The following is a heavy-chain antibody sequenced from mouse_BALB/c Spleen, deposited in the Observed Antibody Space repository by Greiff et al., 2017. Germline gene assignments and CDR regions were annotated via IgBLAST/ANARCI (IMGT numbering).Heavy chain of an antibody. CDR1: GYSITSDYA. J-gene: IGHJ4*01. CDR3: ARGVRYYGPAGAMDY. V-gene: IGHV3-2*02. CDR2: ISYSGST. D-gene: IGHD1-1*01. Sequence: EVKLQESGPGLVKPSQSLSLTCTVTGYSITSDYAWNWIRQFPGNKLEWMGYISYSGSTSYNPSLKSRISITRDTSKNQFFLQLNSVTTEDTATYYCARGVRYYGPAGAMDYWGQGTSVTVSS.